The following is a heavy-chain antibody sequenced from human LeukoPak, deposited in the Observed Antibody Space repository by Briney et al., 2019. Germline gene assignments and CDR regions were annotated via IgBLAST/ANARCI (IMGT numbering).Heavy chain of an antibody. CDR2: INPSGGST. D-gene: IGHD1-14*01. Sequence: GASVKVSCKASGYTFTSHYMHWVRQAPEQGLEWMGIINPSGGSTSYAQKFQGRVTMTRDMSTSTAYMELRSLRSDDTAVYYCARYPASPEAWGQGTLVTVSS. V-gene: IGHV1-46*01. CDR3: ARYPASPEA. J-gene: IGHJ5*02. CDR1: GYTFTSHY.